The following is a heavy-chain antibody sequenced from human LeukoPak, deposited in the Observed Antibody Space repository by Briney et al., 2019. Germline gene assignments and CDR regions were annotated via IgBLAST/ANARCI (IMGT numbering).Heavy chain of an antibody. CDR1: GFTFSSYW. Sequence: GGSLRLSCAASGFTFSSYWMHWVRQAPGKGLVWVSRINSDGSSTSYADSVKGRFTISRDNAKNSLYLQMNSLRAEDTAVYYCVRDYFWEQYYFDYWGQGTLVTVSS. D-gene: IGHD3-16*01. CDR2: INSDGSST. CDR3: VRDYFWEQYYFDY. J-gene: IGHJ4*02. V-gene: IGHV3-74*01.